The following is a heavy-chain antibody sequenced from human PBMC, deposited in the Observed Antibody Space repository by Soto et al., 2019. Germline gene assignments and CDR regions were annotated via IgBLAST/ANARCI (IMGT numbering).Heavy chain of an antibody. CDR1: EFTFDSYW. J-gene: IGHJ6*03. Sequence: EVQLVESGGDLVQPGGSLRLSCAASEFTFDSYWMHWVRLSPGEGLAWVSRIKTDGSITNYADSVRGRFTISRDNAKNTVYLQLNSLRAGDTAVYFCARGAQYRYYIDGWGKGTTVTVSS. CDR3: ARGAQYRYYIDG. CDR2: IKTDGSIT. V-gene: IGHV3-74*01. D-gene: IGHD2-2*01.